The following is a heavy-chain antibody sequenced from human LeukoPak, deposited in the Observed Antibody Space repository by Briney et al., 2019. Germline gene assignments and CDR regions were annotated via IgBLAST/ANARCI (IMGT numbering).Heavy chain of an antibody. CDR1: GFTFSSYE. CDR2: ISSSGSTI. CDR3: ARGAIAYGDYDGY. Sequence: GGSLRLSCAASGFTFSSYEMNWVRQAPGKGLEWVSYISSSGSTIYYTDSVKGRFTISRDKAKNSLYLQMNSLRAEDTAVYHCARGAIAYGDYDGYWGQGTLVTVSS. J-gene: IGHJ4*02. V-gene: IGHV3-48*03. D-gene: IGHD4-17*01.